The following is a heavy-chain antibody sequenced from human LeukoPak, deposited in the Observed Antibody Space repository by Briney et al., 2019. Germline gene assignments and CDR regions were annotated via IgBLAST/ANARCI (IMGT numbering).Heavy chain of an antibody. V-gene: IGHV3-48*03. CDR2: ISSSGSTI. CDR3: ARDEQLVLGYFQH. Sequence: GGSLRLSCAASGFTFSSYEMNWVRQAPGKGLEWVSYISSSGSTIYYADSVKGRFTISRDNAKNSLYLQMNSLRAEDTAVYYCARDEQLVLGYFQHWGQGTLVTVSS. D-gene: IGHD6-13*01. J-gene: IGHJ1*01. CDR1: GFTFSSYE.